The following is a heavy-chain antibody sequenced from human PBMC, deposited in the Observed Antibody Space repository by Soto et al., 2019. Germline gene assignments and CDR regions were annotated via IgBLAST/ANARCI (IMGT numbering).Heavy chain of an antibody. J-gene: IGHJ3*02. CDR3: ARHRDGLLGDAFDI. Sequence: SETLSLTCTVSGGSISSSSYYWGWIRQPPGKGLEWIGSIYYSGSTYYNPSLKSRVTISVDTSKNQSSLKLSSVTAADTAVYYCARHRDGLLGDAFDIWGQGTMVTVSS. CDR1: GGSISSSSYY. CDR2: IYYSGST. V-gene: IGHV4-39*01.